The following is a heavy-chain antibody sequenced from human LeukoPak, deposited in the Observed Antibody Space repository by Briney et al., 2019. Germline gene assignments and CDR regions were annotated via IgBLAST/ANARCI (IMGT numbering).Heavy chain of an antibody. CDR2: INTNTGNP. J-gene: IGHJ3*02. CDR3: ARSSDWRPRDALDI. Sequence: ASVKVSCKASGYTFTSYAMNWVRQAPGQGLEWMGWINTNTGNPTYAQGFTGRFVFSLDTSVSTAYLQISSLKAEDTAVYYCARSSDWRPRDALDIWGQGTMVTVSS. V-gene: IGHV7-4-1*02. D-gene: IGHD3-10*01. CDR1: GYTFTSYA.